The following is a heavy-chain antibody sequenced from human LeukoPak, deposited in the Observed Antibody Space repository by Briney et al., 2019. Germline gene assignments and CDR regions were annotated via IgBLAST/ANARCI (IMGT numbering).Heavy chain of an antibody. CDR1: GGTFSSYA. CDR3: ARDGFGGCSSTSCQYYYYYYGMDV. D-gene: IGHD2-2*01. CDR2: TIPIFGTA. Sequence: SVKVSCKASGGTFSSYAISWVRQAPGQGLEWMGGTIPIFGTANYAQKFQGRVTITTDESTSTAYMELSSLRSEDTAVYYCARDGFGGCSSTSCQYYYYYYGMDVWGQGTTVTVSS. J-gene: IGHJ6*02. V-gene: IGHV1-69*05.